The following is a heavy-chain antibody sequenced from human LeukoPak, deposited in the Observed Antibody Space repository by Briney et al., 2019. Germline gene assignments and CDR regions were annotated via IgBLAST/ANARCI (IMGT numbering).Heavy chain of an antibody. J-gene: IGHJ5*02. V-gene: IGHV4-59*01. D-gene: IGHD6-13*01. CDR3: ARVSSSWTNQNWFDP. Sequence: SETLSLTCTVSGGSISSYYWSWIRQPPGKGPEWIGYIYYSGSTNYNPSLKSRVTISVDTSKNQFSLKLSSVTAADTAVYYCARVSSSWTNQNWFDPWGQGTLVTVSS. CDR2: IYYSGST. CDR1: GGSISSYY.